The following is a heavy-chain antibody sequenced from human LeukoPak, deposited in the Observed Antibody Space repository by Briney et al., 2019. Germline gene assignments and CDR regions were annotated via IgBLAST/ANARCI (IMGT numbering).Heavy chain of an antibody. Sequence: PGRSLRLSCAASGFTFSTYGMHWVRQAPGKGLEWVAVIRYDGSNKYYADSVRGRVTISRDNSKNTLYLQMNSLRAEDTAVYYCAIDWFGYSGYDWGAFDIWGQGTMVTVSS. J-gene: IGHJ3*02. CDR2: IRYDGSNK. D-gene: IGHD5-12*01. CDR3: AIDWFGYSGYDWGAFDI. V-gene: IGHV3-33*01. CDR1: GFTFSTYG.